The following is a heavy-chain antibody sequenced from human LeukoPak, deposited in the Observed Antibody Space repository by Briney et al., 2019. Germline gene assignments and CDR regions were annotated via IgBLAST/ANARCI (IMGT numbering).Heavy chain of an antibody. D-gene: IGHD2-2*01. Sequence: GASVKVSCKASGYTFTSYGISWVRQAPGQGLEWMGWISAYNGNTNYAQKLQGRVTMTEDTSTDTGYMELSSLRSEDTAVYYCATKSLHCSSTSCHGGYFQHWGQGTLVTVSS. CDR3: ATKSLHCSSTSCHGGYFQH. CDR2: ISAYNGNT. J-gene: IGHJ1*01. V-gene: IGHV1-18*01. CDR1: GYTFTSYG.